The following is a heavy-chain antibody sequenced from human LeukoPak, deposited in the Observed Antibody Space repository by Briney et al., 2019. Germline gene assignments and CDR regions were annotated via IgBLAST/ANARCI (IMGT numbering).Heavy chain of an antibody. CDR3: ARVLAARLKSWFDP. V-gene: IGHV4-61*02. CDR1: GGSISSGSYY. D-gene: IGHD6-6*01. CDR2: IYTSGST. Sequence: SETLSLTCTVSGGSISSGSYYWSWIRQPAGKGLEWIGRIYTSGSTNYNPSLKSRVTISYTSKNQFSLRLRSVTAADTAVYYCARVLAARLKSWFDPWGQGTLVTVSS. J-gene: IGHJ5*02.